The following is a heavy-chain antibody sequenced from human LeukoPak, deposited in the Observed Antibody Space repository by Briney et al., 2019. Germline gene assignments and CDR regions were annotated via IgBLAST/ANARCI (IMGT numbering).Heavy chain of an antibody. CDR2: ISHDGGAR. Sequence: GGSLRLSCAVSGFSIGNYGMHWVRQAPDKGLEWVAVISHDGGARYYGDSVKGRLTISRDNSENTLYLQMNSLRVEDTAVYYCARDWGSSGWYNWFDPWGQGTLVTVSS. CDR1: GFSIGNYG. J-gene: IGHJ5*02. CDR3: ARDWGSSGWYNWFDP. D-gene: IGHD6-19*01. V-gene: IGHV3-30*03.